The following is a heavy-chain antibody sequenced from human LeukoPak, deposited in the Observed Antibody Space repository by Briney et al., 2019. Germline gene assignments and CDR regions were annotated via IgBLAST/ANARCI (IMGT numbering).Heavy chain of an antibody. CDR2: IYYSGST. Sequence: SGTLSLTCTVSGGSISSYYWSWIRQPPGKGLEWIGYIYYSGSTNYNPSLKSRVTISVDTSKNQFSLKLSSVTAADTAVYYCARVRSSGWYLDWGQGTLVTVSS. CDR3: ARVRSSGWYLD. J-gene: IGHJ1*01. D-gene: IGHD6-19*01. V-gene: IGHV4-59*01. CDR1: GGSISSYY.